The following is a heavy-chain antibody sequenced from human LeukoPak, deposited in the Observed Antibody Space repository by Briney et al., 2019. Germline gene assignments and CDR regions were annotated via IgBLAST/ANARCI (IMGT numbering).Heavy chain of an antibody. J-gene: IGHJ5*02. D-gene: IGHD2-2*01. CDR2: IYPGDSDT. CDR1: GYSFTSYW. CDR3: ARHSSPYCSSTSCYARFDP. Sequence: GESLKISCKGFGYSFTSYWIGWVRQMPGKGLEWMGIIYPGDSDTRYSPSFQGQVTISADKSITTAYLQWSSLKASDTAMYYCARHSSPYCSSTSCYARFDPWGQGTLVTVSS. V-gene: IGHV5-51*01.